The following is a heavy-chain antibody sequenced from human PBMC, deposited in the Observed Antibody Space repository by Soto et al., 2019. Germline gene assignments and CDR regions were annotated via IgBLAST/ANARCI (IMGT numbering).Heavy chain of an antibody. J-gene: IGHJ5*02. CDR2: IYYSGST. D-gene: IGHD4-4*01. Sequence: SEILSLTCTVCGGSVSSEDYHWSWVRQPPGKGLEWIGYIYYSGSTYYNPSLRSRVAISVDTSKNQFSLNLTSVTAADTAVYYCAKDLGRYDYNSGSWGQGTLVAV. V-gene: IGHV4-30-4*01. CDR3: AKDLGRYDYNSGS. CDR1: GGSVSSEDYH.